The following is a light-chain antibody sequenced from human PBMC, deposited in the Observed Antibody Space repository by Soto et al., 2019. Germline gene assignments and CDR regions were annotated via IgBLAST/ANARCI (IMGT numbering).Light chain of an antibody. CDR3: AAWADNLNTWV. V-gene: IGLV1-47*01. CDR1: RSNIGSNY. Sequence: QSVLTQPPSASGTPGQRVTISCSGSRSNIGSNYVSWYQQFTGTAPKLLIYKDNQRPSGVPDRFSGSKSGTSASLAISGLRSEDGADYYCAAWADNLNTWVFGGGTKLTVL. J-gene: IGLJ3*02. CDR2: KDN.